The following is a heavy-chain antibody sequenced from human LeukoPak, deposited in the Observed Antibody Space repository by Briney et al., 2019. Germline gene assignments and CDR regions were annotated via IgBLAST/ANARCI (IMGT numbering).Heavy chain of an antibody. V-gene: IGHV3-30*18. Sequence: GGSLRLSCAASGFTFSSYVMHWVRQAPGKGLEWVAFISYDGSNKYYADSVKGRCTISRDNSKNTLYLQMNSLRAEDTAVYYCAKHLGYCSGGRCYSVDYWGQGTLVTVSS. J-gene: IGHJ4*02. CDR1: GFTFSSYV. CDR3: AKHLGYCSGGRCYSVDY. CDR2: ISYDGSNK. D-gene: IGHD2-15*01.